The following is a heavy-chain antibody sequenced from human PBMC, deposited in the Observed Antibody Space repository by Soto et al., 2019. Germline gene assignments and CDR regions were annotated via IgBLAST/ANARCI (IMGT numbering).Heavy chain of an antibody. CDR3: ASATSIAVAGKET. CDR1: GDTVTKYG. J-gene: IGHJ4*02. V-gene: IGHV1-18*01. CDR2: ISFYNGHT. D-gene: IGHD6-19*01. Sequence: QVQLVQSGGEVKKPGASVKVSCKASGDTVTKYGISWVRQAPGQGLEWLGWISFYNGHTNYALKFQDRITFTTDTSTSTASMELRSLTSDATAGYYCASATSIAVAGKETWGQGTLVTVSS.